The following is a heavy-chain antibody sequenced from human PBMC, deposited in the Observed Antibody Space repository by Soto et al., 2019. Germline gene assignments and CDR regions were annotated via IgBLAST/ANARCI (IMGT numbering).Heavy chain of an antibody. CDR3: TREIPYFDS. Sequence: PGGSLRLSCATSGFTFTYFSISWVRQAPGGGLEWVGFIRSKDYGGTTEYAASVKGRFAISRDDSTGIAYLQMNSLKNEDTAVYYCTREIPYFDSWGQGTLVTVSS. V-gene: IGHV3-49*02. J-gene: IGHJ4*02. CDR2: IRSKDYGGTT. CDR1: GFTFTYFS.